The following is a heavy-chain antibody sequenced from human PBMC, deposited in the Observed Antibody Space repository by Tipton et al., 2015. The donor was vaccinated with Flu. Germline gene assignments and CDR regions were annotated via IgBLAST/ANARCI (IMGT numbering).Heavy chain of an antibody. CDR3: ARYRGSNARGEGNDAFDI. CDR2: IYTDGRT. CDR1: GGSISSGSYF. J-gene: IGHJ3*02. D-gene: IGHD1-26*01. V-gene: IGHV4-61*02. Sequence: TLSLTCIVSGGSISSGSYFWSWIRQPAGKGLQWIGRIYTDGRTNYNPSLESRVSISADTSKNEFSLSLSSVTAADTAMYYCARYRGSNARGEGNDAFDIWGQGTMVYVSS.